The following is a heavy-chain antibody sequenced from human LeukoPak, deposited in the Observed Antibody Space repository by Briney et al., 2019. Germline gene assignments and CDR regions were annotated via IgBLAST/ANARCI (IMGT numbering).Heavy chain of an antibody. Sequence: GGSLRLSCAGSGFTFSNYSINWVRQAPGKGLEWVSSISPSSHYIYYADSVRGRFTISRDNAKNSLYLQMSSLRAEDTAVYYCARLYSTGWYGGPDYWGQGTLVAVSS. D-gene: IGHD6-19*01. CDR1: GFTFSNYS. CDR2: ISPSSHYI. CDR3: ARLYSTGWYGGPDY. J-gene: IGHJ4*02. V-gene: IGHV3-21*01.